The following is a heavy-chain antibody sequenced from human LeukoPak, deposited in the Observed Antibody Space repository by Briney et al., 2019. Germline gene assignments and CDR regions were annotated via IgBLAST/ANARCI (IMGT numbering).Heavy chain of an antibody. V-gene: IGHV4-39*07. J-gene: IGHJ4*02. CDR3: ARVPIVVATYYFDY. Sequence: SETLSLTCTVSSDSISNSAYHWGWIRQPPGRGLEWIGTIYYNRGTYYNPSLKSRVTISVDTSKNQFSLKLSSVTAADTAVYYCARVPIVVATYYFDYWGQGTLVTVSS. CDR2: IYYNRGT. CDR1: SDSISNSAYH. D-gene: IGHD3-22*01.